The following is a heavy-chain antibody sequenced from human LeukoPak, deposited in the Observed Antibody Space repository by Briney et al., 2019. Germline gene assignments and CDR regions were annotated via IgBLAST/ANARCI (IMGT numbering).Heavy chain of an antibody. CDR1: SIYY. V-gene: IGHV3-23*01. D-gene: IGHD3-22*01. CDR3: ARDRSVYYDSSGFDY. Sequence: SIYYWGWIRQPPGKGLEWVSGISGSAGRTYYADSVKGRFTISRDNSKNTLYLQMNSLRAEDTAVYYCARDRSVYYDSSGFDYWGQGTLVTVSS. CDR2: ISGSAGRT. J-gene: IGHJ4*02.